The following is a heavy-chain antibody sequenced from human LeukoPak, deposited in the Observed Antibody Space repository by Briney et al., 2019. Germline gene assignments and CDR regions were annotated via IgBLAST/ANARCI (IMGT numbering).Heavy chain of an antibody. Sequence: SETLSLTCAVYGGSFSGYYWSWIRQPPGEGLEWIGEINHSGSTNYNPSLKSRVTISVDTSKNQFSLKLSSVTAADTAVYYCARARRLHTTKGFGYYFDYWGQGTLVTVSS. V-gene: IGHV4-34*01. CDR1: GGSFSGYY. CDR3: ARARRLHTTKGFGYYFDY. D-gene: IGHD4-11*01. CDR2: INHSGST. J-gene: IGHJ4*02.